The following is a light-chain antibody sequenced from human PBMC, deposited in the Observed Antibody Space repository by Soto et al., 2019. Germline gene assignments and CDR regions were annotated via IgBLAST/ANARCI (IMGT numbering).Light chain of an antibody. Sequence: EIVLTQSPATLSLSPGERATLSCRASQSVSSYLGWYQQKPGQAPRLLIYDASNMATGIPARFSGSGSGTDFTLTISSLEPQEFAVDYCQHWSDWPLTVGGGTKVLIK. CDR2: DAS. J-gene: IGKJ4*01. CDR3: QHWSDWPLT. CDR1: QSVSSY. V-gene: IGKV3-11*01.